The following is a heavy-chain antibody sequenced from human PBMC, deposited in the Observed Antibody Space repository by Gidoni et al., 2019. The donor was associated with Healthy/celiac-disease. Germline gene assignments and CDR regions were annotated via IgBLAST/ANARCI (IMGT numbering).Heavy chain of an antibody. CDR1: GFTLGASP. CDR2: IRSKAYGGTT. CDR3: TRGMVVAAWFSLRARIWTTIADY. V-gene: IGHV3-49*05. J-gene: IGHJ4*02. Sequence: EVQLEESGGGLAKPGRPLRLSCTASGFTLGASPMSCFRQAPGQGLEWVGFIRSKAYGGTTEYAASVKGRFTISRDDSKSIAYLQMNSLKTEDTAVYYCTRGMVVAAWFSLRARIWTTIADYWGQGTLVTVSS. D-gene: IGHD2-15*01.